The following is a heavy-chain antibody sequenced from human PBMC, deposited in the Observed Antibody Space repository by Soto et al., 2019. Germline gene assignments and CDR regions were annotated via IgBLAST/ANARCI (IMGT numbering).Heavy chain of an antibody. V-gene: IGHV4-34*01. CDR1: GGSFSGYY. J-gene: IGHJ4*02. CDR2: INHSGST. CDR3: ARRRQLVRDFQS. Sequence: SETLSLTCAVYGGSFSGYYWSWIRQPPGKGLEWIGEINHSGSTNYNPSLKSRVTISVDTSKNQFSLKLSSVTAADTAVYYCARRRQLVRDFQSWGQGTLVTVSS. D-gene: IGHD6-6*01.